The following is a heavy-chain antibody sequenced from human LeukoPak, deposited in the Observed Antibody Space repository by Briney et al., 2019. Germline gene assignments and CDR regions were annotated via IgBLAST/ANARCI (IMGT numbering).Heavy chain of an antibody. CDR3: ATRHIAVAGTAY. CDR2: INPNSGGT. J-gene: IGHJ4*02. V-gene: IGHV1-2*02. CDR1: GYSFTGYY. Sequence: ASVKVSCKASGYSFTGYYMHWVRQAPGQGLGWMGWINPNSGGTKNAQKFQGRVTMTRDTSISTAYMELSGLTSDDTAVYYCATRHIAVAGTAYWGQGTLVTVSS. D-gene: IGHD6-19*01.